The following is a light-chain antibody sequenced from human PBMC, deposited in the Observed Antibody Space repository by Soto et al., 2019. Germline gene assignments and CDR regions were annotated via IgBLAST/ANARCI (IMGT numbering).Light chain of an antibody. CDR3: KKYNSAPWT. Sequence: DIQMTQSPSSLSASVGDRVTITCRASQGISNYLAWYQQQPGKVPKLLIYVASTLQSGVPSRFSGSGSGTDFTLTISSLQPAAVATYYCKKYNSAPWTFGQGTKVEIK. CDR1: QGISNY. J-gene: IGKJ1*01. V-gene: IGKV1-27*01. CDR2: VAS.